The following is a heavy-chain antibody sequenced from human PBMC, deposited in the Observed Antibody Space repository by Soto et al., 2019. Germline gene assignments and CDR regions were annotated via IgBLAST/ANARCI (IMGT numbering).Heavy chain of an antibody. Sequence: GSLRLSCAGSGFTFGDSYMSWIRQAPGKGLEWLSYISPGSRYPAYADSVKGRFTISRDNAKRSLYLQMMSLTAEDTAIYYCVRGGGGGLSDPRGQGTMVTVSS. V-gene: IGHV3-11*06. CDR3: VRGGGGGLSDP. D-gene: IGHD2-15*01. CDR2: ISPGSRYP. CDR1: GFTFGDSY. J-gene: IGHJ5*02.